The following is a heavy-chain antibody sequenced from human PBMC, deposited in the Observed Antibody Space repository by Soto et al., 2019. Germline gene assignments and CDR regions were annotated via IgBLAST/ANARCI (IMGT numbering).Heavy chain of an antibody. J-gene: IGHJ4*02. CDR3: ARIGVGWDNFDY. D-gene: IGHD6-19*01. V-gene: IGHV4-4*02. CDR1: GGSVSSDNW. CDR2: THGSGLT. Sequence: QVHLQESGPRLVNPSGTLSLTCAVSGGSVSSDNWWNWVRQPPGKGLEWIGETHGSGLTYYNPSLKSRVTISLDKSKNQVSLKLISVTAADTAIYYCARIGVGWDNFDYWGQGTLVTVSS.